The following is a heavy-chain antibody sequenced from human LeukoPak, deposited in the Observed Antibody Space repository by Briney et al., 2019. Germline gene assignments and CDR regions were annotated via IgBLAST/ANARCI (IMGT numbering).Heavy chain of an antibody. J-gene: IGHJ3*02. V-gene: IGHV3-21*01. Sequence: GGSLRLSCAASGFTFSSYSMNWVRQAPGKGLEWVSSISSSSSYIYYADSVKGRFTISRDNAKNSLYLQMNSLRAEDTAVYYCARRNQMFRVAFDIWGQGTMVTVSS. CDR2: ISSSSSYI. D-gene: IGHD1-14*01. CDR3: ARRNQMFRVAFDI. CDR1: GFTFSSYS.